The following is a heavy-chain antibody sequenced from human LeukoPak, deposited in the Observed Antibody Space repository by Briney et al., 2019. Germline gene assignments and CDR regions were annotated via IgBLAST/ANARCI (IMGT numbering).Heavy chain of an antibody. CDR1: GYTFTGYY. CDR3: ARSIAVAGHEYFQH. CDR2: INPNSGGT. Sequence: APVKVSCKASGYTFTGYYMHWVRQAPGQGLEWMGWINPNSGGTNYAQKFQGRVTMTRDTSISTAYMELSRLRSDDTAVYYCARSIAVAGHEYFQHWGQGTLVTVSS. V-gene: IGHV1-2*02. J-gene: IGHJ1*01. D-gene: IGHD6-19*01.